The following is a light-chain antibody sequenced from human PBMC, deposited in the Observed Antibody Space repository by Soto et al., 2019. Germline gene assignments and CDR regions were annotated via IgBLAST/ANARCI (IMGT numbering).Light chain of an antibody. CDR1: QSISSW. J-gene: IGKJ2*01. CDR3: QQYNSYPYT. V-gene: IGKV1-5*03. CDR2: KAS. Sequence: DIQMTQSPSTLSASVGDRVTITCRASQSISSWVAWYQQKPGKAPKLLIYKASSLESGVPSRFSGSGSVTQSEHTVSVPQPNHFAAYYCQQYNSYPYTFGQGNKLQIK.